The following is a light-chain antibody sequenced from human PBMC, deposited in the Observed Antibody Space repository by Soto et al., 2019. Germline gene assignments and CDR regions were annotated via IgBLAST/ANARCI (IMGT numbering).Light chain of an antibody. CDR1: QGIYNY. CDR2: AAS. Sequence: DIQVTQSPSSLSASVGARVTITCRASQGIYNYLAWYQQKPGKVPKLLIYAASTLQSGVPSRFSGSGSGTDFTLTISSLQPEDVATYYCQKYNSAPLTLGGGTKVDIK. V-gene: IGKV1-27*01. CDR3: QKYNSAPLT. J-gene: IGKJ4*01.